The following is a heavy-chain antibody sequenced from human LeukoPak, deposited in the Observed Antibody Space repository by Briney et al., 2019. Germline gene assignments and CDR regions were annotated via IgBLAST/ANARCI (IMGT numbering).Heavy chain of an antibody. D-gene: IGHD3-16*01. Sequence: GSLRLSCAASGFTFSNYWMHWVRQAPGRGLVWVSRINTDGSSTSYVDSVKGRFTISRDNAKNTLYLQMNSLRAEDTAVYYCARDFLHLGGWVEGTMVTVSS. J-gene: IGHJ3*01. CDR1: GFTFSNYW. CDR3: ARDFLHLGG. V-gene: IGHV3-74*01. CDR2: INTDGSST.